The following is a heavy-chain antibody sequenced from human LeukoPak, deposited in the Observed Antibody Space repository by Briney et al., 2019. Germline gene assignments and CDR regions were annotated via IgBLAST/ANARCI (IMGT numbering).Heavy chain of an antibody. J-gene: IGHJ4*02. CDR1: GYSFTGFY. CDR2: INPNNGDT. V-gene: IGHV1-2*02. D-gene: IGHD2-2*01. Sequence: ASVKVSCKASGYSFTGFYLHWVRQAPGQGLEWMGWINPNNGDTKYPQKFQGRVTLTRDTSSRTAYMEMRRLTSDDTAVYYCARHHRYCKSTSCEITGVDDWSQGTLVTVSS. CDR3: ARHHRYCKSTSCEITGVDD.